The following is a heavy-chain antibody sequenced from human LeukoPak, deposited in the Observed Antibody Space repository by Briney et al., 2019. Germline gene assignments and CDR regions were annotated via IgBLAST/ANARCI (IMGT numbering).Heavy chain of an antibody. CDR3: ARDQDPPGDLGC. J-gene: IGHJ4*02. V-gene: IGHV1-46*01. D-gene: IGHD3-10*01. CDR1: EYNFTRHY. CDR2: ISPSGGT. Sequence: GASVKVSCKASEYNFTRHYMHWVRQAPGQGLEWMGMISPSGGTTYAQNFQGRVTMTRDTPTSTVYMELSSLRFEDTAVFYCARDQDPPGDLGCWGQGTLVTVSS.